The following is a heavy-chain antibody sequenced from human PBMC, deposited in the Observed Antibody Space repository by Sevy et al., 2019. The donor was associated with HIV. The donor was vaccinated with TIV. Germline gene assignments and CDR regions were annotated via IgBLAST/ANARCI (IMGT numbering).Heavy chain of an antibody. CDR2: TRNKADGYTT. CDR3: ATHAGIAAAGRVFDY. V-gene: IGHV3-72*01. D-gene: IGHD6-13*01. CDR1: GFTFSDHY. J-gene: IGHJ4*02. Sequence: GGSLRLSCVASGFTFSDHYMEWVRQAPGKGLEWVGRTRNKADGYTTEYAASVKGRFTISRDDSKNSLYVQMNSLKTEDTAFYYCATHAGIAAAGRVFDYWGQGTLVTVSS.